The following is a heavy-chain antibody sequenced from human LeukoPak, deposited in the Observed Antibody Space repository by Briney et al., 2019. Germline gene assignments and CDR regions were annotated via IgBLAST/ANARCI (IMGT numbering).Heavy chain of an antibody. J-gene: IGHJ4*02. Sequence: ASVKVSCKASGYTFTGYCMHWVRQAPGHGLEWMGWINPNSGGTNYAQKFQGWVTMTRDTSISTAYMELSRLRSDDTAVYYCAREWRYYYGSGSYSTFDYWGQGTLVTVSS. D-gene: IGHD3-10*01. CDR1: GYTFTGYC. CDR3: AREWRYYYGSGSYSTFDY. V-gene: IGHV1-2*04. CDR2: INPNSGGT.